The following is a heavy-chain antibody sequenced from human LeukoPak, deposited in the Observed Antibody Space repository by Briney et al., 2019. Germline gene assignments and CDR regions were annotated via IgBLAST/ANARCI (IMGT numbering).Heavy chain of an antibody. V-gene: IGHV3-66*01. CDR2: IYSGGST. Sequence: GGSLRLSCAASEFSVGSNYMTWVRQAPGKGLEWVSLIYSGGSTYYADSVKGRFTISRDNSKNTLYLQMNSLRAEDTAVYYCAREDFWSGYPIPTNWFDPWGQGTLVTVSS. CDR1: EFSVGSNY. D-gene: IGHD3-3*01. J-gene: IGHJ5*02. CDR3: AREDFWSGYPIPTNWFDP.